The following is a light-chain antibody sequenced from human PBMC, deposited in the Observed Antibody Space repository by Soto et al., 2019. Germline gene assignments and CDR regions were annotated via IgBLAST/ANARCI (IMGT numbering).Light chain of an antibody. Sequence: QSVLPQPPSASGTPGQRVTISFSGSSSNIGSNYVYWYQQLPGTAPKLLIYRNNQRPSGVPDRFSGSKSGTSASLAISRVRSEDEADYYCAAWDDSLSGWVFGGGTELAVL. CDR3: AAWDDSLSGWV. CDR1: SSNIGSNY. J-gene: IGLJ3*02. CDR2: RNN. V-gene: IGLV1-47*01.